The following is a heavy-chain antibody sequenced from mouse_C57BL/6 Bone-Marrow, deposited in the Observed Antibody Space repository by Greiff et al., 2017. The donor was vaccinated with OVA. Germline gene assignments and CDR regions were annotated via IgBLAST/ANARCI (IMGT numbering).Heavy chain of an antibody. CDR2: INYDGSST. Sequence: EVKLVESEGGLVQPGRSMKLSCTASGFTFSDYYMAWVRQVPEKGLEWVANINYDGSSTYYLDSLKSRFIISRDNAKNILYLQMSSLKSEDTATYYCARASSGYGYFDVWGTGTTVTVSS. D-gene: IGHD3-2*02. CDR3: ARASSGYGYFDV. CDR1: GFTFSDYY. V-gene: IGHV5-16*01. J-gene: IGHJ1*03.